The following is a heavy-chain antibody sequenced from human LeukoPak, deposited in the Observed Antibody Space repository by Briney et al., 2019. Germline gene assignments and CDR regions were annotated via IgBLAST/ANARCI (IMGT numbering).Heavy chain of an antibody. V-gene: IGHV1-46*01. Sequence: EASVKVSCKASGYTFTSYYMHWVRQAPGQGLKWMGIINPSGGSTSYALKFQGRVTMTRDTSTSTVYKELSSLRSEDTAVYYCAREDSSGWYVFDYWGQGTLVTVSS. CDR3: AREDSSGWYVFDY. CDR1: GYTFTSYY. CDR2: INPSGGST. D-gene: IGHD6-19*01. J-gene: IGHJ4*02.